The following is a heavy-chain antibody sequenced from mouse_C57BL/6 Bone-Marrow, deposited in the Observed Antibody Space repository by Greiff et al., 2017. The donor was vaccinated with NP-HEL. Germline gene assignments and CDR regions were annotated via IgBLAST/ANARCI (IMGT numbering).Heavy chain of an antibody. Sequence: QVQLKESGAELVRPGASVKLSCKASGYTFTNYWINWVKQRPGQGLEWIGNIYPSDSYTNYNQKFKDKATLTVDKFSNTAYMQLSSPTSEDSAVYYCTRPTGTYYAMDYWGQGNAVTVSA. CDR1: GYTFTNYW. D-gene: IGHD4-1*01. CDR3: TRPTGTYYAMDY. V-gene: IGHV1-69*02. J-gene: IGHJ4*01. CDR2: IYPSDSYT.